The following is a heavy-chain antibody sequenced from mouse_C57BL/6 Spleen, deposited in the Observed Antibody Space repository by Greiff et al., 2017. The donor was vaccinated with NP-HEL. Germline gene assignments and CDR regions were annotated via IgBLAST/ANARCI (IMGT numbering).Heavy chain of an antibody. V-gene: IGHV2-5*01. CDR3: AKNNYYDYDGGFAY. CDR1: GFSLTSYG. D-gene: IGHD2-4*01. Sequence: VKLVESGPGLVQPSQCLSITCTVSGFSLTSYGVHWVRQSPGKGLEWLGVIWRGGSTDYNAAFMSRLSITKDNSKSQVFFKMNSLQADDTAIYYCAKNNYYDYDGGFAYWGQGTLVTVSA. J-gene: IGHJ3*01. CDR2: IWRGGST.